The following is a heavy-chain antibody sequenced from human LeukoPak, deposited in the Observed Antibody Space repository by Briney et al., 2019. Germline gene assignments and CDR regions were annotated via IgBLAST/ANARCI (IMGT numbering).Heavy chain of an antibody. CDR3: ARLGGSYINAFDI. D-gene: IGHD1-26*01. V-gene: IGHV4-38-2*01. CDR2: IYHSGST. J-gene: IGHJ3*02. CDR1: GYSFSSGYY. Sequence: PSETLSLTCAVSGYSFSSGYYWGWIRQPPGKGLEWIGSIYHSGSTYYNPSLKSRVTISVDTSKNQFSLKLSSVTAADTAVYYCARLGGSYINAFDIWGQGTMVTVSS.